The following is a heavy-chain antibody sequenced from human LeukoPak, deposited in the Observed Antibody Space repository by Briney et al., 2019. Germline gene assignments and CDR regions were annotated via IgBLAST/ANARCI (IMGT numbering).Heavy chain of an antibody. CDR1: GFNVSSNY. J-gene: IGHJ4*02. CDR2: IYSGGST. Sequence: PGGSLRLSCAASGFNVSSNYMSWVRQAPGKGLEWVSVIYSGGSTYYADSVKGRFTISRDNSKNTLYLQMNSLRAEDTAVYYCARDRHMGGFDYWGQGTLVTVSS. D-gene: IGHD1-26*01. CDR3: ARDRHMGGFDY. V-gene: IGHV3-53*01.